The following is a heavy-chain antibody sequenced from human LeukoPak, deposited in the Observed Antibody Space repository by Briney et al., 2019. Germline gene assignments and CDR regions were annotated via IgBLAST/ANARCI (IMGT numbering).Heavy chain of an antibody. Sequence: SETLSLTCTVSGGSISSGSYYWSWIRQPAGKGLEWIGRIYTSGSTNYNPSLKSRVTISVDTSKNQFSLKLSSVTAADTAVYYCAREGPAGTGYWGQGTLVTVSS. CDR1: GGSISSGSYY. J-gene: IGHJ4*02. CDR3: AREGPAGTGY. D-gene: IGHD6-13*01. CDR2: IYTSGST. V-gene: IGHV4-61*02.